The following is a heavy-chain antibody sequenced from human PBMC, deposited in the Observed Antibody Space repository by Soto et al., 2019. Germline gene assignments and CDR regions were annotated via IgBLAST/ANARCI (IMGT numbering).Heavy chain of an antibody. J-gene: IGHJ6*02. Sequence: ASVKVSCKASGYTFTSYYMHWVRQAPGQGLEWMGIINPSGGSTSYAQKFQGRVTMTRDTSTSTVYMELSSLRSEDTAVYYCARDKRHGVGQKEPNGLYYYYYYGMDVWGQGTTVTVSS. V-gene: IGHV1-46*01. D-gene: IGHD1-26*01. CDR1: GYTFTSYY. CDR2: INPSGGST. CDR3: ARDKRHGVGQKEPNGLYYYYYYGMDV.